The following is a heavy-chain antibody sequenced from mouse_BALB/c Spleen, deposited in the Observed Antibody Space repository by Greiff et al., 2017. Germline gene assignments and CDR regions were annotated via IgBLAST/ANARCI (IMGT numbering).Heavy chain of an antibody. CDR2: IDPANGNT. J-gene: IGHJ3*01. CDR1: GFNIKDTY. V-gene: IGHV14-3*02. D-gene: IGHD4-1*01. Sequence: EQLKQSGAELVKPGASVKLSCTASGFNIKDTYMHWVKQRPEQGLEWIGRIDPANGNTKYDPKFQGKATITADTSSNTAYLQLSSLTSEDTAVYYCARVWDSFAYWGQGTLVTVSA. CDR3: ARVWDSFAY.